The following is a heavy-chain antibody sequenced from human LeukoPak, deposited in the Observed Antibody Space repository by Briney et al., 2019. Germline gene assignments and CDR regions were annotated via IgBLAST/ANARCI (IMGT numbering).Heavy chain of an antibody. J-gene: IGHJ4*02. V-gene: IGHV4-38-2*02. CDR2: IYHSGST. CDR3: AVRIIGYCSGDSCYPDYYFDY. Sequence: SETLSLTCTVSGYSISSGYYWGWIRQPPGKGLEWIGSIYHSGSTYYNPSLKSRVTISVDTSMNQFSLKLSSVTAADTAVYYCAVRIIGYCSGDSCYPDYYFDYWGQGTLVSVSS. CDR1: GYSISSGYY. D-gene: IGHD2-15*01.